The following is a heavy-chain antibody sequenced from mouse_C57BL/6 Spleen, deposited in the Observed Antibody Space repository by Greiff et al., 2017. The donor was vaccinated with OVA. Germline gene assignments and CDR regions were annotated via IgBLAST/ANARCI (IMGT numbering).Heavy chain of an antibody. CDR3: ARKDYDYDVAMDY. CDR2: IWSGGST. J-gene: IGHJ4*01. Sequence: VKVVESGPGLVQPSQSLSITCTVSGFSLTSYGVHWVRQSPGKGLEWLGVIWSGGSTDYNAAFISRLSISKDNSKSQVFFKMNSLQADDTAIYYCARKDYDYDVAMDYWGQGTSVTVSS. CDR1: GFSLTSYG. V-gene: IGHV2-2*01. D-gene: IGHD2-4*01.